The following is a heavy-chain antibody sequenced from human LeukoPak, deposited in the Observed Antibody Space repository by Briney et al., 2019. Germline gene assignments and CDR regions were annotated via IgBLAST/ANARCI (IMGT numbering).Heavy chain of an antibody. V-gene: IGHV1-2*02. Sequence: GASVKVSCKASGYTFTGYYMHWVRQAPGQGLEWMGWINPNSGDTDYAQKFQGRVTMTRDTSISTAYMELSRLRSDDTAVYYCARDGGSSTGHAFDIWGQGTMVTVSS. CDR3: ARDGGSSTGHAFDI. D-gene: IGHD1-26*01. CDR2: INPNSGDT. J-gene: IGHJ3*02. CDR1: GYTFTGYY.